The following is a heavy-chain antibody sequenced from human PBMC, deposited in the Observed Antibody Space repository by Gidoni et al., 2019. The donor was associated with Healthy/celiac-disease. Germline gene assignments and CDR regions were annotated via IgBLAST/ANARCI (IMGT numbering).Heavy chain of an antibody. Sequence: QVQLQESGPGLVKPSGTLSLTCAVAGGSISSSNWWSWVRQPPGKGPEWIGGIYHSGSTTYNPSLKSRVTISVDKYKNQFSLKLSSVTAADTAVYYCARVILGSGYDSSGYYVAGGFPYNLFDIWGQGTMVTVSS. V-gene: IGHV4-4*02. CDR3: ARVILGSGYDSSGYYVAGGFPYNLFDI. CDR1: GGSISSSNW. J-gene: IGHJ3*02. D-gene: IGHD3-22*01. CDR2: IYHSGST.